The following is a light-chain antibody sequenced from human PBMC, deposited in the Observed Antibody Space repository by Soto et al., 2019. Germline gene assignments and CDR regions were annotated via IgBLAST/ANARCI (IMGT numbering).Light chain of an antibody. CDR2: AAS. CDR3: QQYGSSPT. CDR1: QIVAMNY. Sequence: EIVLTQSPGTLSLSPGERATLSCRASQIVAMNYVAWYYQKTGQAPRLLMYAASARATGIPDRFSGSGSGTDFTLTVSRLEPEDFAVYFCQQYGSSPTFGQGAKVEV. V-gene: IGKV3-20*01. J-gene: IGKJ1*01.